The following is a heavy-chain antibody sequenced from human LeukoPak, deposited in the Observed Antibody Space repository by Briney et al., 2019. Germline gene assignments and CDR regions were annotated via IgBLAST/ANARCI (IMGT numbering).Heavy chain of an antibody. CDR2: IYTSGST. J-gene: IGHJ4*02. CDR3: ARDAGYCSSTSCYKVFDY. Sequence: SETLSLTCTVSGGSISSYYWSWIRQPAGKGLEWIGRIYTSGSTNYNPSLKSRVTMSVDTSKNQFSLKLSSVTAADTAVHYCARDAGYCSSTSCYKVFDYWGQGTLVTVSS. CDR1: GGSISSYY. V-gene: IGHV4-4*07. D-gene: IGHD2-2*01.